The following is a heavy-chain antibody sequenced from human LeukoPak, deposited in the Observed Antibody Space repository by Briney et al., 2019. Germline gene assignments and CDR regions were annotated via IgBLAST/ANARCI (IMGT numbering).Heavy chain of an antibody. CDR2: IIPIFGTA. V-gene: IGHV1-69*13. CDR1: GYTFTSYY. Sequence: SVKVSCKASGYTFTSYYMHWVRQAPGQGLEWMGGIIPIFGTANYAQKFQGRVTIAADESTSTAYMELSSLRSEDTAVYYCARESRGVVVVPAAWFDPWGQGTLVTVSS. CDR3: ARESRGVVVVPAAWFDP. D-gene: IGHD2-2*01. J-gene: IGHJ5*02.